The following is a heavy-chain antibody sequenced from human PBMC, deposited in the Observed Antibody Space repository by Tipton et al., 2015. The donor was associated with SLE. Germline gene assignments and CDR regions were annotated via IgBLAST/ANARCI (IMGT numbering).Heavy chain of an antibody. V-gene: IGHV4-34*01. CDR2: INHSGST. CDR1: GGSFSGYY. CDR3: ARNRGSGLQAAFEI. J-gene: IGHJ3*02. D-gene: IGHD2-15*01. Sequence: TLSLTCAVYGGSFSGYYWSWIRQPPGKGLEWIGEINHSGSTHYNPSLKSRVIISVDTSKNQLSLKLNSVTAADTTMYYCARNRGSGLQAAFEIWGQGTMVTVSS.